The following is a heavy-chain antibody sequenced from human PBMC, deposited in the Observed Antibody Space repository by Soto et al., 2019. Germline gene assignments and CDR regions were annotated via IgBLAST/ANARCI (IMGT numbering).Heavy chain of an antibody. J-gene: IGHJ3*02. CDR1: GGTFSSYA. Sequence: VASVKVSCKASGGTFSSYAISWVRQAPGQGLEWMGGIIPIFGTANYAQKFQGRVTITADESTSTAYMELSSLRSEDTAVYYCAREKRSSGWNDAFDIWGQGTMVTVTS. V-gene: IGHV1-69*13. CDR2: IIPIFGTA. CDR3: AREKRSSGWNDAFDI. D-gene: IGHD6-19*01.